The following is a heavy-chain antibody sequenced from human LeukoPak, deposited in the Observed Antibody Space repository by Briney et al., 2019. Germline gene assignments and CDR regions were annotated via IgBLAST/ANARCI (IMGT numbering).Heavy chain of an antibody. CDR2: IWYDGSNK. J-gene: IGHJ4*02. V-gene: IGHV3-33*06. D-gene: IGHD6-13*01. CDR3: AKDSQTGYSNSRTN. Sequence: PGRSLGLSCAASGFTFSFYGMHWVRQAPGKGLEWVAVIWYDGSNKYYADSVRGRFTISRDNSKNTLYLQMNSLRADDTAIYYCAKDSQTGYSNSRTNWGRGALVTVSS. CDR1: GFTFSFYG.